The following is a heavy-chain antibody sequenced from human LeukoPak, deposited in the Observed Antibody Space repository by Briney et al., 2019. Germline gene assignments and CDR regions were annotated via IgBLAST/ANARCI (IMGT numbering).Heavy chain of an antibody. Sequence: GGSLRLSCAASGFTFSSYGMHWVRQAPGKGLEWVAVISYDGSNKYYADSVKGRFTISRDNSKNTLYLQMNSLRAEDTAVYYCAKEGIAVAGTHHPWDYWGQGTLVTVSS. CDR3: AKEGIAVAGTHHPWDY. D-gene: IGHD6-19*01. CDR1: GFTFSSYG. J-gene: IGHJ4*02. V-gene: IGHV3-30*18. CDR2: ISYDGSNK.